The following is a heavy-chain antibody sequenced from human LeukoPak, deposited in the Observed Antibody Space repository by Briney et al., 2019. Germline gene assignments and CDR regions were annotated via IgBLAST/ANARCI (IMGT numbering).Heavy chain of an antibody. CDR2: TGTTGDT. D-gene: IGHD6-19*01. J-gene: IGHJ3*02. CDR3: ARGRPGSGWGTLGFDI. Sequence: GGSLRLSCAASGFTFRTHDMHWVRQATGKGLEWVSGTGTTGDTYYPGSVKGRFTISREDGKNSLYLQMNSLRAGDTAVYFCARGRPGSGWGTLGFDIWGQGTMVTVSS. V-gene: IGHV3-13*01. CDR1: GFTFRTHD.